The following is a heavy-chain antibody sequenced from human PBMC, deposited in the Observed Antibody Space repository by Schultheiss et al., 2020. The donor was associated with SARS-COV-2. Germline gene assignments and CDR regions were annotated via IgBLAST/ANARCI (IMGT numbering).Heavy chain of an antibody. CDR1: GFSFSNYA. V-gene: IGHV3-23*01. J-gene: IGHJ4*02. CDR2: LSGTGGST. CDR3: AKDRWELLGNFDY. Sequence: GGSLRLSCEASGFSFSNYAMSWVRQAPGKGLEWVSALSGTGGSTYYADSVKGRFTISRDNSKNTLYLQMNSLRAEDTAVYYCAKDRWELLGNFDYWGQGTLVTVSS. D-gene: IGHD1-26*01.